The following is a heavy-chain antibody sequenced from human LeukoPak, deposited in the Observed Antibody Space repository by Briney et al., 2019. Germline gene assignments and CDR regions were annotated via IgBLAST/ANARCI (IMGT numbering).Heavy chain of an antibody. Sequence: SETLSLTCNVSGGSISSGDYHWSWIRRPPGKGLEWTGSISDSGTTYYNPSLKSRVTISIDTSKNQFSLKLSSLTAADTAVYYCARDSGYNYGPFDSWGQGTLVTVSS. V-gene: IGHV4-30-4*01. D-gene: IGHD5-18*01. CDR2: ISDSGTT. CDR3: ARDSGYNYGPFDS. CDR1: GGSISSGDYH. J-gene: IGHJ4*02.